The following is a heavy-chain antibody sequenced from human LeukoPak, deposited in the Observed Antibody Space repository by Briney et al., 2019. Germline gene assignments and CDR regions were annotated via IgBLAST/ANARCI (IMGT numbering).Heavy chain of an antibody. V-gene: IGHV3-7*01. J-gene: IGHJ4*02. D-gene: IGHD3-16*01. Sequence: SGGSLRLSCAGYGLTFSSYWMNWVRQAQGKGLEWVANINQDGSEIYYADSVKGRFTLSRDNAENSVYLQMNNLRAEETAVYYCATLNWGNLDYWGQGTLVTVSS. CDR1: GLTFSSYW. CDR3: ATLNWGNLDY. CDR2: INQDGSEI.